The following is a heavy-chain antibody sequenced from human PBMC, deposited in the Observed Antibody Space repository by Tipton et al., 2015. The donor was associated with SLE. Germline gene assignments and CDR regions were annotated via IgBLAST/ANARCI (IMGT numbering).Heavy chain of an antibody. CDR1: GGSISGHY. CDR2: IHYSGSS. D-gene: IGHD3-22*01. CDR3: AGLGPLANVGGSTYYHPLDV. V-gene: IGHV4-59*11. J-gene: IGHJ6*02. Sequence: TLSLSCTVSGGSISGHYWTWIRQPPGKGLEYIGYIHYSGSSDYNPSLKRRVTISLDTSKNHFSLKVTSVTAADTAVYYCAGLGPLANVGGSTYYHPLDVWGQGTTVTVSS.